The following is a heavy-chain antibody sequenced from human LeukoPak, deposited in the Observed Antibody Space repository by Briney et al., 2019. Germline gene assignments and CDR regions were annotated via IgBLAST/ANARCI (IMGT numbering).Heavy chain of an antibody. D-gene: IGHD4-17*01. CDR1: GYTFTNYD. CDR2: MNPNSGNT. J-gene: IGHJ4*02. Sequence: ASVKVSCKASGYTFTNYDINWVRQATGQGLEWMGWMNPNSGNTGYAQKFQGRVTITRNTSISTAYMELSSLRSEDTAVYYCARDAYGDYRLGYWGQGTLVTVSS. CDR3: ARDAYGDYRLGY. V-gene: IGHV1-8*03.